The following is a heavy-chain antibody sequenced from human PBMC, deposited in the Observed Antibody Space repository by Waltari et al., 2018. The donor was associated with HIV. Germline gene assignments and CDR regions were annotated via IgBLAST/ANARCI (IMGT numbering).Heavy chain of an antibody. Sequence: EEKLVQSGAEVQAPRESLQLSCKRFGTNFPVYWVGWVRQMPGKGLEWMGVIYPGDSDAVYSPSFQGRVIMSTDSSISTVYLQWSSLRASDTAMYYCARRKGDYRTAFDIWGQGTMVTASS. CDR2: IYPGDSDA. V-gene: IGHV5-51*01. CDR3: ARRKGDYRTAFDI. D-gene: IGHD4-17*01. CDR1: GTNFPVYW. J-gene: IGHJ3*02.